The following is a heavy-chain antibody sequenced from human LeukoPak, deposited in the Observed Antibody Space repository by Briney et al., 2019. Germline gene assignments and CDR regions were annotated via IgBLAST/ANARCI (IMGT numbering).Heavy chain of an antibody. Sequence: PGGSLGLSCAASGFTFSRYWMTWVRQAPGKGLEWVAKIKEDGSDKYYVDSLKGRFTISKDNAKNSLYMQMNSLRAEDTAVYYCARLYSYAMDVWGQGTTVTVSS. V-gene: IGHV3-7*01. CDR3: ARLYSYAMDV. J-gene: IGHJ6*02. CDR2: IKEDGSDK. CDR1: GFTFSRYW.